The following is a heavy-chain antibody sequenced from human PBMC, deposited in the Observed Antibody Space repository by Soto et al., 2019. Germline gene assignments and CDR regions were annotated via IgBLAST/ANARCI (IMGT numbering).Heavy chain of an antibody. CDR1: GGFVSSGSYY. J-gene: IGHJ3*02. CDR3: ARVERGTATTGVDAFDI. V-gene: IGHV4-34*01. Sequence: QVQLQQWGAGLLKPSETLSLTCAVYGGFVSSGSYYWSWIRQPPGKGLEWIGEMSHSGGTHFNPFLKSRVTISVATYKNQFSLKMSSVTAADTALYYCARVERGTATTGVDAFDIWGPGTMVTVSS. D-gene: IGHD1-1*01. CDR2: MSHSGGT.